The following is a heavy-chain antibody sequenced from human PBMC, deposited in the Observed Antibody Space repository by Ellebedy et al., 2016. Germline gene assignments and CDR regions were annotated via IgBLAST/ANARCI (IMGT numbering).Heavy chain of an antibody. CDR2: IYYSGST. V-gene: IGHV4-39*01. CDR3: ARRGAIDLHVDV. Sequence: SETLSLTCTVSGGSISSSSYYWGWIRQPPGKGLEWIGSIYYSGSTYYNPSLKSRVTISVDTSKNQFSLKLSSVTAADTAVYYCARRGAIDLHVDVWGQGTTVTVSS. J-gene: IGHJ6*02. CDR1: GGSISSSSYY.